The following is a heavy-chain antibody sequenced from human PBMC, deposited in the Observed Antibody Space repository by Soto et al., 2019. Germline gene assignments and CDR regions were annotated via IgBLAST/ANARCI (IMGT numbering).Heavy chain of an antibody. CDR3: AKDRSGSYVSPYIFDY. Sequence: GGSLRLSCVASGFIFSTYGMHWVRQAPGKGLEWVAVMSYDGSDKCYAESVKGRFTISRDNSKNTLFLQINSLRAEDTAVYFCAKDRSGSYVSPYIFDYWGQGTPVTVSS. J-gene: IGHJ4*02. CDR2: MSYDGSDK. CDR1: GFIFSTYG. D-gene: IGHD1-26*01. V-gene: IGHV3-30*18.